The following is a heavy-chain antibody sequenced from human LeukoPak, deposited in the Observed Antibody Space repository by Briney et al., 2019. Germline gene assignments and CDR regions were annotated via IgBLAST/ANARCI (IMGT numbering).Heavy chain of an antibody. CDR1: GGTFSSYA. V-gene: IGHV1-69*05. CDR2: IIPIFGTA. CDR3: ARDPGWEEPADIVVVTDNDY. J-gene: IGHJ4*02. Sequence: ASVKVSCKASGGTFSSYAISWVRQAPGQGLEWMGGIIPIFGTANYAQKFQGRVTITTDKSTSTAYMELSSLRSEDTAVYYCARDPGWEEPADIVVVTDNDYWGQGTLVTVSS. D-gene: IGHD2-21*02.